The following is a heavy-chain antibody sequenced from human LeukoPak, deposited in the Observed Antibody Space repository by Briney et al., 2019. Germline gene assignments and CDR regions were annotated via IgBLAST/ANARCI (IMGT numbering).Heavy chain of an antibody. CDR3: ARSSNLHYFDY. CDR2: TYYRSKWSN. CDR1: GDSVSNNSAI. Sequence: SQTLSLTCAISGDSVSNNSAIWIWIRQSPSRGLQGLGRTYYRSKWSNDYAVSVKSRITLNVDTSKNQFSLQLNSVTPEDTAVYYCARSSNLHYFDYWGQGTQVTVSS. J-gene: IGHJ4*02. V-gene: IGHV6-1*01.